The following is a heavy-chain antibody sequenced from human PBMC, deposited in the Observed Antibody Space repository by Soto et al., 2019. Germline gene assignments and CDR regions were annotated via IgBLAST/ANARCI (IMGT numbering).Heavy chain of an antibody. Sequence: ETLSLTCTLSGCSLSSYYWSWVRQPPGKGLEWIGSVHYSGTTYHNPSLKSRVTISVDTSKNQFSLKLNSVTAADTAVYYCARGYSYGPSYHYAMDVWGQGTTVTVSS. CDR1: GCSLSSYY. V-gene: IGHV4-59*04. CDR2: VHYSGTT. J-gene: IGHJ6*02. D-gene: IGHD5-18*01. CDR3: ARGYSYGPSYHYAMDV.